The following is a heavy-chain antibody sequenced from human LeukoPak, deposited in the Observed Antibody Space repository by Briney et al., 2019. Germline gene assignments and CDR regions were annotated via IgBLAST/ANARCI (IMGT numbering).Heavy chain of an antibody. Sequence: ASVKVSCKASGGTFSSYAISWVRQAPGQGLEWMGWISAYNGNTNYARKLQGRVTMTTDTSTSTAYMELRSLRSDDTAVYYCARAIREFGAFDIWGQGTMVTVSS. CDR1: GGTFSSYA. V-gene: IGHV1-18*01. J-gene: IGHJ3*02. D-gene: IGHD3-10*01. CDR2: ISAYNGNT. CDR3: ARAIREFGAFDI.